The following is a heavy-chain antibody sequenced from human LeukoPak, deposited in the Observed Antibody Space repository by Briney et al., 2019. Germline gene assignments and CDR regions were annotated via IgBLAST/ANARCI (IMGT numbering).Heavy chain of an antibody. V-gene: IGHV3-48*02. J-gene: IGHJ1*01. CDR3: ARDMTTVTTAYFQH. CDR1: GFTFSSYS. D-gene: IGHD4-17*01. Sequence: GGSLRLSCAASGFTFSSYSMNWVRQAPGKGLEWVSYISSSSSTIYYADSVKGRFTLSRDNAKNSLYLHMNSLKDEDTAVYYCARDMTTVTTAYFQHWGQGTLVTVPS. CDR2: ISSSSSTI.